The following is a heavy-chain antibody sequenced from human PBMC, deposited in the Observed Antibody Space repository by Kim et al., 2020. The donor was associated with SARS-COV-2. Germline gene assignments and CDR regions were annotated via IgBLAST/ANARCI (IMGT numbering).Heavy chain of an antibody. Sequence: GGSLRLSCAASGFTFDDYAMHWVRQAPGKGLEWVSLISGDGGSTYYADSVKGRFTISRDNSKNSLYLQMNSLRTEDTALYYCAKDGSLDTAMVTGGVNWYFDLWGRGTLVTVSS. D-gene: IGHD5-18*01. CDR1: GFTFDDYA. CDR3: AKDGSLDTAMVTGGVNWYFDL. CDR2: ISGDGGST. V-gene: IGHV3-43*02. J-gene: IGHJ2*01.